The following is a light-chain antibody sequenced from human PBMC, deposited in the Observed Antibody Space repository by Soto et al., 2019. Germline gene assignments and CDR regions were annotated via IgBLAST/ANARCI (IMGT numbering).Light chain of an antibody. CDR3: QQRADWWT. Sequence: EIVVTQSPPTLSLSPGEGPPLSSRAGRVVGTHLAWYQQKPGQAPRLLIDDASNRATGIPARFSGSGSGTDFTLTISSLEPEDSAVYYCQQRADWWTFGQGTKVEVK. CDR2: DAS. CDR1: RVVGTH. J-gene: IGKJ1*01. V-gene: IGKV3-11*01.